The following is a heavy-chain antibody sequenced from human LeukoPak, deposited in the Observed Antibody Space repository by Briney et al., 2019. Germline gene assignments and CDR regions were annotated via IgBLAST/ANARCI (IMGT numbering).Heavy chain of an antibody. J-gene: IGHJ4*02. Sequence: GGSLRLSCAASGFTFDDYTMHWVRQAPGKGLQRVSLITWDGGSTFYADSVKGRFTISRDNNKNSLSLQMNSLRTEDTALYYCATERQKYFDYWGQGTLVTVSS. CDR1: GFTFDDYT. CDR3: ATERQKYFDY. V-gene: IGHV3-43*01. CDR2: ITWDGGST.